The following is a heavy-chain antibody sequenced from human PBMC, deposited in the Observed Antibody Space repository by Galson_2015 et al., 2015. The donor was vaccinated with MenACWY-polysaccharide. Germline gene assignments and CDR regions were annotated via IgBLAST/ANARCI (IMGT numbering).Heavy chain of an antibody. CDR2: ISNHNGKT. J-gene: IGHJ5*02. CDR1: GYTFRTYG. D-gene: IGHD1-26*01. Sequence: SVKVSCKASGYTFRTYGIFWLRQAPGQGLEWMGWISNHNGKTNYAQKFQGRVTMTTDTSTNTVYMELRSLRSDDTAVYYCARDSGSYSWFDPWGQGTLVTVSP. CDR3: ARDSGSYSWFDP. V-gene: IGHV1-18*01.